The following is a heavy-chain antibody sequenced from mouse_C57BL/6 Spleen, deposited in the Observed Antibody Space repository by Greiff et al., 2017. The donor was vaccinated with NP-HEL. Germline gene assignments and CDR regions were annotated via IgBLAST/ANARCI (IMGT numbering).Heavy chain of an antibody. CDR2: ISYDGSN. D-gene: IGHD1-1*01. V-gene: IGHV3-6*01. J-gene: IGHJ2*01. CDR1: GYSITSGYY. CDR3: ARAITTVVADY. Sequence: EVKLMESGPGLVKPSQSLSLTCSVTGYSITSGYYWNWIRQFPGNKLEWMGYISYDGSNNYNPSLKNRISITRDTSKNQFFLKLNSVTTEDTATYYCARAITTVVADYWGQGTTLTVSS.